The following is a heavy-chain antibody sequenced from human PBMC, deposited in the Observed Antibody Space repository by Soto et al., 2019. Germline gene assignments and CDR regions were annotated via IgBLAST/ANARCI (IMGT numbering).Heavy chain of an antibody. J-gene: IGHJ4*02. V-gene: IGHV4-31*03. CDR3: ARVDGGGYAYFDW. CDR1: GGSITRGGYY. CDR2: ISYSGST. Sequence: QVQLQESGPRLVKPSQTLSLTCTVSGGSITRGGYYWTWIRQHPGKGLEWIGYISYSGSTYYNPSLKSRLTMSVDTAKNQFSLKLSSVTAADTAVYCCARVDGGGYAYFDWWGQGTRVTV. D-gene: IGHD5-12*01.